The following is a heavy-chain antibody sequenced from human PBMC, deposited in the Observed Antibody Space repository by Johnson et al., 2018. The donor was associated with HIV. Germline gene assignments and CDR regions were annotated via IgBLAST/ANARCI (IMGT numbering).Heavy chain of an antibody. CDR2: IYWNSGSI. J-gene: IGHJ3*02. CDR1: GFTFDDYA. V-gene: IGHV3-9*01. CDR3: AKGQVARGAFDI. Sequence: VQLVESGGGLEQPGRSLRLSCAASGFTFDDYAMHWVRQAPGKGLEWVSGIYWNSGSIGYADSVKGRFTISRDNSKNTLYLHMSSLRLEDTAVYYCAKGQVARGAFDIWGQGTTVTVSS.